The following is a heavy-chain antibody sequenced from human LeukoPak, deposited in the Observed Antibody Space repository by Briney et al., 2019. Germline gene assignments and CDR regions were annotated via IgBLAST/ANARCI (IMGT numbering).Heavy chain of an antibody. D-gene: IGHD2-15*01. CDR1: GFSLRTSGVG. CDR2: IYWNDDQ. CDR3: AHNGLYH. J-gene: IGHJ5*02. Sequence: KESGPTLVKPTQTLTLTCSFSGFSLRTSGVGVAWIRQSPGQALEWLAVIYWNDDQRYSPSLKSRLTITKDTSKNQVVLTMTNMDPADTATYHCAHNGLYHWGQGTLVTVSS. V-gene: IGHV2-5*01.